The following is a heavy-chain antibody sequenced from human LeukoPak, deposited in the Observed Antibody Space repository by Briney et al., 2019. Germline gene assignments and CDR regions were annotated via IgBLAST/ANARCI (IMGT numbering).Heavy chain of an antibody. Sequence: GASVKVSCNASGYTFTSCGISWVRQAPGQGLEWMGWISAYNGNANYAQKLQGRVTMTTDTSTSTAYMELRSLRSDDTAVYYCARAEQWLEIDYWGQGTLVTVSS. CDR3: ARAEQWLEIDY. CDR2: ISAYNGNA. V-gene: IGHV1-18*01. D-gene: IGHD6-19*01. J-gene: IGHJ4*02. CDR1: GYTFTSCG.